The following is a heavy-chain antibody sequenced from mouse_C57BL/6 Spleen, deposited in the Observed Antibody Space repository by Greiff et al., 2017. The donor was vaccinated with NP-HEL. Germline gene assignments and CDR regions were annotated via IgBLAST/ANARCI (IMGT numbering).Heavy chain of an antibody. D-gene: IGHD2-4*01. V-gene: IGHV14-1*01. J-gene: IGHJ3*01. CDR3: TEDYDGAWFAY. CDR1: GFNIKDYY. Sequence: VHVKQSGAELVRPGASVKLSCTASGFNIKDYYMHWVKQRPEQGLEWIGRIDPEDGDTEYAPKFQGKATMTADTSSNTAYLQLSSLTSEDTAVYYCTEDYDGAWFAYWGQGTLVTVSA. CDR2: IDPEDGDT.